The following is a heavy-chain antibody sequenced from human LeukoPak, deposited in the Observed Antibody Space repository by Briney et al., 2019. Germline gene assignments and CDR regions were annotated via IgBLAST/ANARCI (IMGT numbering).Heavy chain of an antibody. D-gene: IGHD3-10*01. CDR3: ARDYGSGSYPFDY. CDR1: GYTFTSYD. V-gene: IGHV1-8*01. CDR2: MNPNSGNT. J-gene: IGHJ4*02. Sequence: GASVKVSCKASGYTFTSYDINWARQATGQGLEWMGWMNPNSGNTGYEQKFQGRVTMTRNTSISTAYMELSSLRSEDTAVYYCARDYGSGSYPFDYWGQETLVTVSS.